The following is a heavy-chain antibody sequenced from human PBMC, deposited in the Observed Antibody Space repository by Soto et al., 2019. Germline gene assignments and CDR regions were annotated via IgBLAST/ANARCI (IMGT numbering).Heavy chain of an antibody. J-gene: IGHJ4*02. CDR2: ISGRGGNS. Sequence: GGSLRLSCAASGFTFSSYAMGWVRQAPGKGLEWVSGISGRGGNSYFADSVKGRFTISRDNSKNTLYLQMNSLRAEDTAVYYCAKGIRQVATMVEFDSWGQGTLVTVSS. D-gene: IGHD3-10*01. CDR1: GFTFSSYA. CDR3: AKGIRQVATMVEFDS. V-gene: IGHV3-23*01.